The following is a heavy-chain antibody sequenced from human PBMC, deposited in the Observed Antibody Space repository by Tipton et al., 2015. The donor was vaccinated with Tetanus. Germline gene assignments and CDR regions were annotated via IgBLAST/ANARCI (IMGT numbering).Heavy chain of an antibody. CDR3: ARIYDFWSGYYSDH. D-gene: IGHD3-3*01. CDR2: TYHTGGT. V-gene: IGHV4-30-2*01. CDR1: GVSIRNGGYS. Sequence: TLSLTCAVSGVSIRNGGYSWNWIRQPAGKGLEWIGYTYHTGGTYYNPSLKSRVTISVDRSSDQFSLRLTSVTAADTAVYYCARIYDFWSGYYSDHWGQGTLVTVSS. J-gene: IGHJ4*02.